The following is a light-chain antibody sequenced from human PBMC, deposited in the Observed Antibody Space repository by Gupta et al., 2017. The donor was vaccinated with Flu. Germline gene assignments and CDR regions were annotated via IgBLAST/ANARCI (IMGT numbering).Light chain of an antibody. Sequence: QSALTQPRSVSGSPGQSVTISCTGTSDDVAGYNYVSWYQQHLAKAPTLLIYDVNKRPSGVTDRFSGSRSGNTASLTISGLQAEDDAEYYCCSYAGTYSWVFGGGNKLTVL. CDR2: DVN. CDR1: SDDVAGYNY. J-gene: IGLJ3*02. CDR3: CSYAGTYSWV. V-gene: IGLV2-11*01.